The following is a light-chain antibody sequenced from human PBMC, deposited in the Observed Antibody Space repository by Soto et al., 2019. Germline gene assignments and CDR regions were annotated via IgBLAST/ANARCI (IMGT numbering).Light chain of an antibody. CDR1: QTISSW. J-gene: IGKJ4*01. Sequence: DIQMTHSLSTLSGSIRDRVTITCRASQTISSWLAWYQQKPGKAPKLLIYKASTLKSGVPSRFSGSGSGTEFTLSISRLQTDDFATYYCQQYGSFSPIPFGGVTKAAIK. CDR3: QQYGSFSPIP. V-gene: IGKV1-5*03. CDR2: KAS.